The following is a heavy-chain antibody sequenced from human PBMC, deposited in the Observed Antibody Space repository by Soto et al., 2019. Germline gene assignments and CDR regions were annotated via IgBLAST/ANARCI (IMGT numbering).Heavy chain of an antibody. CDR3: ARELYLSGSYPSIVR. D-gene: IGHD1-26*01. V-gene: IGHV1-46*01. CDR1: GYTFTSYD. CDR2: INPSGGST. Sequence: ASVKVSCKASGYTFTSYDMHWVRQAPGQGLEWMGIINPSGGSTSYAQKFQGRVTMTRDTSTSTVYMELSSLRSEDTAVYYCARELYLSGSYPSIVRWGQGTLVTVSS. J-gene: IGHJ4*02.